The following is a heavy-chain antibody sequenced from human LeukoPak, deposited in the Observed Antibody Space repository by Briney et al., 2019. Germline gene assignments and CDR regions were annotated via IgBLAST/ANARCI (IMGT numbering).Heavy chain of an antibody. V-gene: IGHV4-59*08. J-gene: IGHJ4*02. Sequence: PSETLSLTCTVSGGSISSYYWSWIRQPPGKGLEWIGYIYYSGSTNYNPSLKSRVTISVDTPKNQFSLKLSSVTAADTAVYYCARLGYYDSSGYLFDYWGQGTLVTVSS. CDR2: IYYSGST. CDR3: ARLGYYDSSGYLFDY. D-gene: IGHD3-22*01. CDR1: GGSISSYY.